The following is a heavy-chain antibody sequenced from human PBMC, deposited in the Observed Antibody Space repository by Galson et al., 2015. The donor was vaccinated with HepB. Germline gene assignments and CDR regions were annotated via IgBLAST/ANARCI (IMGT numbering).Heavy chain of an antibody. CDR2: IIPILGIA. Sequence: SVKVSCKASGGTFSSYTISWVRQAPGQGLEWMGRIIPILGIANYAQKFQGRVTITADKSTSTAYMELSSLRSEDTAVYYCARAAGYSSIPFSARGDWFDPWGQGTLVTVSS. CDR1: GGTFSSYT. D-gene: IGHD6-13*01. V-gene: IGHV1-69*02. CDR3: ARAAGYSSIPFSARGDWFDP. J-gene: IGHJ5*02.